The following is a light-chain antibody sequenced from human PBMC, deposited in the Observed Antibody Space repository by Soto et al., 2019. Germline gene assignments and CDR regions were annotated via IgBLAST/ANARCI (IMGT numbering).Light chain of an antibody. V-gene: IGKV3-20*01. CDR3: QQYDTSVFT. CDR2: GTS. Sequence: EIVLAQSPGTLSLSPGERATLSCRASQSLSSRSLAWYQQKVGQAPRLLIYGTSSRATGIADRFSGSGSGTDFTLAISRVEPEDFAVYYCQQYDTSVFTFGPGTRWIS. CDR1: QSLSSRS. J-gene: IGKJ3*01.